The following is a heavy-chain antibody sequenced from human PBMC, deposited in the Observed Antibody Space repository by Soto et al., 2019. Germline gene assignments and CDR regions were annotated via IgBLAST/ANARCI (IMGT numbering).Heavy chain of an antibody. Sequence: QVQLVQSGAEVKKPGASVKVSCKASGYTFTSYGISWVRQAPGQGLEWMGWISAYNGNTNYAQKLQGRVTMTTDTSTSTAYMELRSLRSDDTAVYYCAITAGYSSGWYTFGGVNHEGGYFDYWGQGTLVTVSS. V-gene: IGHV1-18*04. CDR2: ISAYNGNT. J-gene: IGHJ4*02. CDR1: GYTFTSYG. CDR3: AITAGYSSGWYTFGGVNHEGGYFDY. D-gene: IGHD6-19*01.